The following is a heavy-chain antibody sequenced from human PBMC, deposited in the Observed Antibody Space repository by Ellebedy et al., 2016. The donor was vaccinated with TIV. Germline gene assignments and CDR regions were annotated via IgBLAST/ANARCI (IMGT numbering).Heavy chain of an antibody. CDR2: IIPILGIA. V-gene: IGHV1-69*04. CDR1: GGTFGSYA. Sequence: ASVKVSCKASGGTFGSYAISWVRQAPGQGLEWMGRIIPILGIANYAQKFQGRVTITTDTSASTAYMDLSRLTSEDTAVYYCARERVTGYFDSWGQGTLVTVSS. CDR3: ARERVTGYFDS. D-gene: IGHD1-20*01. J-gene: IGHJ4*02.